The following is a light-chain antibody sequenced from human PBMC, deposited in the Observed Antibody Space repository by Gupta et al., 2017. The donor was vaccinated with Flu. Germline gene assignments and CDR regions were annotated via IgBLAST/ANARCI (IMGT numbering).Light chain of an antibody. J-gene: IGLJ3*02. Sequence: QSALTHPASVSASPGQSITISCTGTSSDVGGYNYVSWYQHHPGKAPKLMIYEVSNRPSGVSNRFSGSKSGNTASLTSSGLQAEDEADYYCSSYTSSSTLVFGGGTKLTVL. CDR3: SSYTSSSTLV. V-gene: IGLV2-14*01. CDR1: SSDVGGYNY. CDR2: EVS.